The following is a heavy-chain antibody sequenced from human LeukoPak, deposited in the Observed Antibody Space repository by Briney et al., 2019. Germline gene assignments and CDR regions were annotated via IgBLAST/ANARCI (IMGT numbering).Heavy chain of an antibody. D-gene: IGHD3-22*01. CDR3: ARVTYYYDSSGYYLDAFDI. J-gene: IGHJ3*02. Sequence: SETLSLTCTVSGGSISSGSYYWSWIRQPAGKGLEWIGRIYTSGSTNYNPSLKSRVTISVDTSKNQFSLKLSSVTAADTAVYYCARVTYYYDSSGYYLDAFDIWGQGTMVTVSS. V-gene: IGHV4-61*02. CDR2: IYTSGST. CDR1: GGSISSGSYY.